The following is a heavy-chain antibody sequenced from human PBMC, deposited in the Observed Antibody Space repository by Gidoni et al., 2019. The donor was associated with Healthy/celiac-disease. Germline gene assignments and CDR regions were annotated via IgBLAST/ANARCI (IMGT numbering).Heavy chain of an antibody. Sequence: EVKLVESGGGVVQPGRSLRHACAASGCTLDDYAMHWVRQAPGKGLEWVSGISWNSGSIGYAYSVKGRFTISRDNAKNSLYLQMISLRAEATALYYCAHGHRSGWYLSPDYWGQGTLVTVSS. D-gene: IGHD6-19*01. V-gene: IGHV3-9*01. CDR3: AHGHRSGWYLSPDY. CDR2: ISWNSGSI. CDR1: GCTLDDYA. J-gene: IGHJ4*02.